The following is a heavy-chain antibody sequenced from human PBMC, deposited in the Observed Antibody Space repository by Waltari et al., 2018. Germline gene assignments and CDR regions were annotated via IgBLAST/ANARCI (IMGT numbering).Heavy chain of an antibody. CDR2: IYTSGST. V-gene: IGHV4-4*07. J-gene: IGHJ2*01. D-gene: IGHD3-22*01. CDR1: GGSISSYY. CDR3: ARVGDYYDSSGRTRYFDL. Sequence: QVQLQESGPGLVKPSETLSLTCTVSGGSISSYYWSWIRPPAGKGLEWIGRIYTSGSTNYNPSLKSRVTMSVDTSKNQFSLKLSSVTAADTAVYYCARVGDYYDSSGRTRYFDLWGRGTLVTVSS.